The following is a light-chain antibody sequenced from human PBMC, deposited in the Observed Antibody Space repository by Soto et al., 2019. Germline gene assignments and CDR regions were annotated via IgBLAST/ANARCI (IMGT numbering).Light chain of an antibody. Sequence: EILMTQYPATLSVSPGERATLSCRASQNVDTNYLAWYQQKPGQAPRIIIFGASGRATGIPARFSGSGYGTDLTITISSIETEDFAVYYCQQRSNWPITFGQGTRLEIK. CDR1: QNVDTNY. CDR2: GAS. V-gene: IGKV3D-20*02. J-gene: IGKJ5*01. CDR3: QQRSNWPIT.